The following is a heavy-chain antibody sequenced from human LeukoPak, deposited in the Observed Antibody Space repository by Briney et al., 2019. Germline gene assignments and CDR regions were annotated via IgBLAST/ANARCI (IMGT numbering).Heavy chain of an antibody. CDR2: ISSSGSTI. Sequence: GGSLRLSCAASGFTFSDYYMRWIRQAPGEGLGWVSYISSSGSTIYYADSLKGRFTISRDNAKNSLYLQMNSLRGEDTAVYYCARDSFAPYNWFDPWGQGTLVTVSS. V-gene: IGHV3-11*01. CDR1: GFTFSDYY. J-gene: IGHJ5*02. CDR3: ARDSFAPYNWFDP.